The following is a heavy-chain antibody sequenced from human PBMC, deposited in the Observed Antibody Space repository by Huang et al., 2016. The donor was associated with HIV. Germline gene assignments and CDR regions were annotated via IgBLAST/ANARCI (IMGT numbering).Heavy chain of an antibody. V-gene: IGHV3-30*03. Sequence: QGQLVVSGGSGVHPGRSLRRSCRASGFSCSSYYIQWVRQAPGKGLDWVVFVSSDETHKYYADSVKGRFTSSRDNSKDTLYLQMKSLRSEDTAVYFCLPAGHVSHYYYMDVWGKGTTVTVSS. CDR2: VSSDETHK. J-gene: IGHJ6*03. CDR3: LPAGHVSHYYYMDV. CDR1: GFSCSSYY.